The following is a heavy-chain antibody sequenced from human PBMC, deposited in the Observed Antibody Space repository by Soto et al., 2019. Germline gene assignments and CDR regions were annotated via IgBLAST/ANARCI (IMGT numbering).Heavy chain of an antibody. J-gene: IGHJ5*02. CDR2: MNPNSGNT. V-gene: IGHV1-8*01. CDR1: GYTFTSYD. Sequence: QVQLVQSGAEVKKPGASVKVSCKASGYTFTSYDINWVRQATGQGLEWMGWMNPNSGNTGYAQKFQGRVTMTRNTSISTAYMELSSLRSEDTAVYYCARGDNYYGSGSIENWFVPWGQGTLVTVSS. D-gene: IGHD3-10*01. CDR3: ARGDNYYGSGSIENWFVP.